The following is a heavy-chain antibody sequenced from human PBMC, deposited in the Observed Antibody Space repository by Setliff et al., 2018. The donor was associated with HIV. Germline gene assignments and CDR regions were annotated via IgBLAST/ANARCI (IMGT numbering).Heavy chain of an antibody. CDR3: ARGDGYRSNDAYYDTGKDV. CDR1: GGSFSAYY. D-gene: IGHD5-12*01. V-gene: IGHV4-34*01. Sequence: SDTLTLTCAVYGGSFSAYYWSWIRQSPGKGLEWIGAINHGGSTNYNPSLKSRVTISLDTSKNQFSLELTSVTAADTAVYFCARGDGYRSNDAYYDTGKDVWGQGITVTVSS. CDR2: INHGGST. J-gene: IGHJ6*02.